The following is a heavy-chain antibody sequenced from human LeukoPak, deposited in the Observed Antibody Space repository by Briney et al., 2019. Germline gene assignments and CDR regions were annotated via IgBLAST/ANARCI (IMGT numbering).Heavy chain of an antibody. Sequence: SETLSLTCTVSGASMSGHHWTWIRQDPGTGLEWIGNIYYTGTTSYNPALVSRVTISLDTSNNQFSLKLTSVTAADTAVYYCAKEGGPARPGLDSWGQGTLVTVSS. CDR1: GASMSGHH. D-gene: IGHD6-6*01. CDR3: AKEGGPARPGLDS. CDR2: IYYTGTT. J-gene: IGHJ4*02. V-gene: IGHV4-59*11.